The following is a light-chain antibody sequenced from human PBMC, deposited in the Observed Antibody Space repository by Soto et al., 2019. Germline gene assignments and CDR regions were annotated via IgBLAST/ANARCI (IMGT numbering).Light chain of an antibody. CDR2: GAS. V-gene: IGKV3D-15*01. Sequence: IVLTQSPGTLSLSPGERATLSCRAGQSVGSNLAWYQQRPGQAPRLLIYGASTRATGIPVRFSGSGSGTEFTLTISGLQSEDFGVYLCQQYNNRPPITFGQGTRLEIK. J-gene: IGKJ5*01. CDR3: QQYNNRPPIT. CDR1: QSVGSN.